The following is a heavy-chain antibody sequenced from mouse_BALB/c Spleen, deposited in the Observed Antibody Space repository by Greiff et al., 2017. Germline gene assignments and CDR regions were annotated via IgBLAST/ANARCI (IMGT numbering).Heavy chain of an antibody. J-gene: IGHJ3*01. CDR2: IDPANGNT. Sequence: EVQLQQSGAELVKPGASVKLSCTASGFNIKDSYMHWVKQRPEQGLEWIGRIDPANGNTKYDPKFQGKATITADTSSNTAYLQLSSLTSEDTAVYYCARNYRYDAWFAYWGQGTLVTVSA. V-gene: IGHV14-3*02. D-gene: IGHD2-14*01. CDR1: GFNIKDSY. CDR3: ARNYRYDAWFAY.